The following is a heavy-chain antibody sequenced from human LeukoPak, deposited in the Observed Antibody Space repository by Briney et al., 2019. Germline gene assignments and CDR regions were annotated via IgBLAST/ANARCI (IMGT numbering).Heavy chain of an antibody. CDR1: GFSFSSHG. Sequence: GGTLRLSCAGSGFSFSSHGMNWVRQAPGKGLEGVSGISPSGDITYYTDSVRGRFTISRDNAKNSLYLQMNSLRAEDTAVYYCAVRGEYCSSTSCPTGEYFQHWGQGTLVTVSS. J-gene: IGHJ1*01. CDR2: ISPSGDIT. D-gene: IGHD2-2*01. V-gene: IGHV3-23*01. CDR3: AVRGEYCSSTSCPTGEYFQH.